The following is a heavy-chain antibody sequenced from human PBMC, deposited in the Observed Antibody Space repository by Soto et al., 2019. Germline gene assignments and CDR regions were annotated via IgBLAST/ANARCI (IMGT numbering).Heavy chain of an antibody. Sequence: QVQLVQSGAEVKGPGASVKVSCKTSGYTFAAYYIHWVRQAPGQGLECMGFIFPNSGGSTTSAQQLEGRVTMTRDSSISTAYLELSGLTPDDTAVYYCAKDEGGIFDSWGQGPLVTVSS. CDR1: GYTFAAYY. V-gene: IGHV1-2*02. CDR3: AKDEGGIFDS. J-gene: IGHJ4*01. D-gene: IGHD3-16*01. CDR2: IFPNSGGST.